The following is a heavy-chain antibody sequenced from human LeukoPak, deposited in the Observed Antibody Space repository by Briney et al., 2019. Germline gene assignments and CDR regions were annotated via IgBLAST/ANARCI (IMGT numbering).Heavy chain of an antibody. D-gene: IGHD2-21*02. CDR2: IIPIFGIA. CDR1: GGTFSSYA. Sequence: SVKVSCKASGGTFSSYAISWVRQAPGQGLEWMGRIIPIFGIANYAQKFPGRVTITADKSTSTAYMELSSLRSEDTALYYCARSSVTAIIYYYYGMDVGGQGTTVTVSS. CDR3: ARSSVTAIIYYYYGMDV. V-gene: IGHV1-69*04. J-gene: IGHJ6*02.